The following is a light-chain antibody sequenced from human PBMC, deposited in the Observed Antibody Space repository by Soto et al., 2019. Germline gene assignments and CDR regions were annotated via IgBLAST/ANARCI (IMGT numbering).Light chain of an antibody. CDR3: QQYGSSPQT. V-gene: IGKV3-20*01. J-gene: IGKJ1*01. CDR2: GAS. Sequence: EIVLTQSPGTLSLSPGERATLSCRASQSVSSSYLAWYQQKPGQAPRLLIYGASSRATCIPDRFSGSGSGTDFTLTISKLEPEDFAVYYCQQYGSSPQTFGQGTK. CDR1: QSVSSSY.